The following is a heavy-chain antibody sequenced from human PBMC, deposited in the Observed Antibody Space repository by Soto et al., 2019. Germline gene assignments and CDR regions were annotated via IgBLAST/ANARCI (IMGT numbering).Heavy chain of an antibody. CDR3: ATDRVAFDM. J-gene: IGHJ3*02. CDR1: GYMFTGYY. D-gene: IGHD3-22*01. CDR2: INPKSGGT. V-gene: IGHV1-2*02. Sequence: AAVKVSCKASGYMFTGYYIPWVRQAPGQGLEWMGWINPKSGGTKYAEKCQGRVSMTGDTSITTAYLELSSLTSDDTAVYYCATDRVAFDMWGQGTKVTVSS.